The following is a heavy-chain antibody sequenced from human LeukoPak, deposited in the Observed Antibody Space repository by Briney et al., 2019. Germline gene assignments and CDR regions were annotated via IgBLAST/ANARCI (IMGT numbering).Heavy chain of an antibody. D-gene: IGHD1-20*01. V-gene: IGHV3-74*01. CDR3: ASLGGITVTGPYDFDY. J-gene: IGHJ4*02. Sequence: AGGSLRLSCAASGFTFSSYWMHWVRQAPGKGLVWVSRINSDGSSTSYADSVKGRFTISRDNARNTLYLQMNSLRAEDTAVYYCASLGGITVTGPYDFDYWGQGTVVTVSS. CDR2: INSDGSST. CDR1: GFTFSSYW.